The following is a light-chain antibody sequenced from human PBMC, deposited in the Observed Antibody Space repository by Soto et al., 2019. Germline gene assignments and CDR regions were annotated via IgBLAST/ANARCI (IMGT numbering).Light chain of an antibody. J-gene: IGKJ1*01. Sequence: DVVMTQSPLSLPVSLGQPASISCRASQSLAHGDGNTYLNWFHQRPGQSPRRLMYKISNRDSGVPDRFSGSGSGTDFTLKISSVEAEDVGIYSCMQTTHWPWTFGQGTRVEIK. CDR1: QSLAHGDGNTY. CDR3: MQTTHWPWT. V-gene: IGKV2-30*02. CDR2: KIS.